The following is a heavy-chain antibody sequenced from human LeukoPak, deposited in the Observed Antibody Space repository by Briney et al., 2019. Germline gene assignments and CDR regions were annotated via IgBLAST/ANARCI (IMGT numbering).Heavy chain of an antibody. CDR2: IYHSGST. D-gene: IGHD1-26*01. CDR3: ARRVGYFDY. Sequence: SETLSLTCAVSGYSISSGYYWGWIRQPPGKGLEWTGSIYHSGSTYYNPSLKSRVTISVDTSKNQFSLKLSSVTAADTAVYYCARRVGYFDYWGQGTLVTVSS. V-gene: IGHV4-38-2*01. J-gene: IGHJ4*02. CDR1: GYSISSGYY.